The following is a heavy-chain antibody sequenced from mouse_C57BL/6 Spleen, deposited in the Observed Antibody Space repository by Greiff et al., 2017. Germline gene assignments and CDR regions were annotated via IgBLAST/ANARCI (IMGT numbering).Heavy chain of an antibody. CDR1: GYAFSSYC. V-gene: IGHV1-80*01. J-gene: IGHJ2*01. CDR2: IYPGDGDT. CDR3: AGSREGVNN. D-gene: IGHD2-2*01. Sequence: QVQLQQSGAELVKPGASVKISCKASGYAFSSYCMNWVKQRPGKGLEWIGQIYPGDGDTNYNGKFKDKATLTADKSSSTAYMQLSSLTYEDSAVYYCAGSREGVNNWGQGATRTVSS.